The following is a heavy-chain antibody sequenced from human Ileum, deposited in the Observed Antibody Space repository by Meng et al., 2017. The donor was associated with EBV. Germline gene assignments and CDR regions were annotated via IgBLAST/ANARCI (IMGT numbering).Heavy chain of an antibody. J-gene: IGHJ4*02. CDR1: GGSISSSNW. CDR3: ARVGQWLPIDY. V-gene: IGHV4-4*02. CDR2: IYHCGST. D-gene: IGHD6-19*01. Sequence: QWHLQQAGPGLVQPSGTLHLACALSGGSISSSNWWSWVRQPPGNGLEWIGEIYHCGSTNYNPSLKSRVTISVDKSKNQFSLNLSSVTAADTAVYYCARVGQWLPIDYWGQGTLVTVSS.